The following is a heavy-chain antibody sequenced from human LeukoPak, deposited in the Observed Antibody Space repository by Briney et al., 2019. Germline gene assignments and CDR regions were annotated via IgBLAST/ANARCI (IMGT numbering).Heavy chain of an antibody. D-gene: IGHD2-21*02. CDR1: GFTSSSYW. CDR2: INSDGRST. Sequence: GGSLRLSCVASGFTSSSYWMHWVRQAPGKGLVWVSHINSDGRSTTYADSVKGRFTISRDNAKNTLYLQMNSLRTEDTAMYYCTTDPVIVVVTAPREGLGYWGQGTLVTVSS. J-gene: IGHJ4*02. CDR3: TTDPVIVVVTAPREGLGY. V-gene: IGHV3-74*01.